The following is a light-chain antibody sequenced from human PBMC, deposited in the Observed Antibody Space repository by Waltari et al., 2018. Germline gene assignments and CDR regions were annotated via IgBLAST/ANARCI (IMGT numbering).Light chain of an antibody. V-gene: IGKV3-11*01. Sequence: EIVLTQSPATLSLSPGERATLSCRASQSVSNSLAWYQQKPGQAPRLLIYDASVRATGIPVRFSGSGSGTDFTLTISSLEPEDFAVYYCHQRSNWPLTFGGGTKVEIK. CDR3: HQRSNWPLT. J-gene: IGKJ4*01. CDR1: QSVSNS. CDR2: DAS.